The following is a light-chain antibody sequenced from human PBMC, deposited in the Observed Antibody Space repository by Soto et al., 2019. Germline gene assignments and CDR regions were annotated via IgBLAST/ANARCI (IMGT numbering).Light chain of an antibody. V-gene: IGKV1-17*01. CDR2: DAS. Sequence: DIQMTQSPCSLSASVGYRVTITCRASQGIRNDLGWYQQKPGKAPKLLIYDASSLESGVPSRFSGSGSGTEFTLTISSLQPDDFATYYCQQYNSYSAFGQGTKV. CDR1: QGIRND. J-gene: IGKJ1*01. CDR3: QQYNSYSA.